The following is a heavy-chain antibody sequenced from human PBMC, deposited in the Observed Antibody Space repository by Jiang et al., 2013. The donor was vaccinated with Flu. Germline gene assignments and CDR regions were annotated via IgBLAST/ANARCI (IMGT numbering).Heavy chain of an antibody. D-gene: IGHD2/OR15-2a*01. CDR2: IIPLFGTS. CDR1: GGTFSRNA. Sequence: SGAEVKKPGSSVKVSCKASGGTFSRNAITWVRQAPGQGLEWMGGIIPLFGTSDYAQKFQGRVTITADESTTTAYMELSSLRSDDTAVYYCASRLLSTTGLWGGDYWGQGTLVTVSS. V-gene: IGHV1-69*01. CDR3: ASRLLSTTGLWGGDY. J-gene: IGHJ4*02.